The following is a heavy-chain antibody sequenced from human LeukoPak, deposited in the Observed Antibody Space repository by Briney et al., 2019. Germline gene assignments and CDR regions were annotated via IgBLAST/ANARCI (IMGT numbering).Heavy chain of an antibody. J-gene: IGHJ6*03. V-gene: IGHV3-23*01. CDR3: AKRRGLELLYYYYMDV. D-gene: IGHD1-7*01. CDR1: GFTFSSYA. Sequence: PGGSLRLSCAASGFTFSSYAMNWVRQAPGKGLEWVSSISESGGTTDYADSVKGRFTISRDNSKNTLYLQMNSLRAEDTAVYYCAKRRGLELLYYYYMDVWGKGTTVTVSS. CDR2: ISESGGTT.